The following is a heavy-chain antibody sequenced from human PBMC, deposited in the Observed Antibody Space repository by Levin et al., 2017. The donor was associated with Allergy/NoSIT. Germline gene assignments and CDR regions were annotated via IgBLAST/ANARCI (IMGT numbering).Heavy chain of an antibody. J-gene: IGHJ4*02. CDR3: TRGFRGIRAAAMGY. CDR1: GGSFSGYY. V-gene: IGHV4-34*01. Sequence: SETLSLTCAVYGGSFSGYYWSWIRQPPGKGLEWIGEINHSGSTNYNPSLKSRVTISVDTSKNQFSLKLSSVTAADTAVYYCTRGFRGIRAAAMGYWGQGTLVTVSS. CDR2: INHSGST. D-gene: IGHD2-2*01.